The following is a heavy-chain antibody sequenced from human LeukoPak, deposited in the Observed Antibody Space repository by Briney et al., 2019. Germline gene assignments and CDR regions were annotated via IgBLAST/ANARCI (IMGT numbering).Heavy chain of an antibody. CDR3: AKVRPTRFVESSGWLELGY. J-gene: IGHJ4*02. D-gene: IGHD6-19*01. CDR2: ISGDGSRT. V-gene: IGHV3-43*02. Sequence: GGSLRLSCAASGFTFYDYAMHWVRQAPGKGLEWVSLISGDGSRTYYADSVKGRFTISRDNSKNSLYLQMNSLRTEDTAFYYCAKVRPTRFVESSGWLELGYWGQGTLVTVSS. CDR1: GFTFYDYA.